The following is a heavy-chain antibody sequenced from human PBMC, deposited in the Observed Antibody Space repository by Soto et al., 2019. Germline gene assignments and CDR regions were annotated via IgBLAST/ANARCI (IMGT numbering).Heavy chain of an antibody. Sequence: QVQLVESGGGVVQPGRSMRLSCAATGFTFSNYGIHWVRQAPGKGLEWVAVISYDGSSKDYADSVKGRFTISRDNSKNTLYLQMNSPTIEDTAVYYCAKDDGSTWSMFYSYYGVDVWGQGTTVTVSS. D-gene: IGHD6-13*01. J-gene: IGHJ6*02. CDR2: ISYDGSSK. V-gene: IGHV3-30*18. CDR1: GFTFSNYG. CDR3: AKDDGSTWSMFYSYYGVDV.